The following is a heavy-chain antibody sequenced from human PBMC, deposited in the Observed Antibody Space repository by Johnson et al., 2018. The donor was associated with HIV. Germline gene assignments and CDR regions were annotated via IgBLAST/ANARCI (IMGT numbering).Heavy chain of an antibody. CDR2: INWNGGST. V-gene: IGHV3-20*04. D-gene: IGHD4-17*01. CDR1: GFTFDDYG. CDR3: AKERRDYDAFDF. J-gene: IGHJ3*01. Sequence: VQLVESGGGVVRPGGSLRLSCAASGFTFDDYGMSWVRQAPGKGLEWVSGINWNGGSTGYADSVKGRFTISRDNSKNTLYLQMNGLRAEDTAVYYCAKERRDYDAFDFWGQGTMVTVSS.